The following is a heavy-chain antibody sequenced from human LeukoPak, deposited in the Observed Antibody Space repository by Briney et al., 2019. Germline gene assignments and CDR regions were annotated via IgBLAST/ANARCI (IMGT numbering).Heavy chain of an antibody. CDR1: GDPLSSSRDY. V-gene: IGHV4-39*02. J-gene: IGHJ4*02. CDR2: FYYSRST. D-gene: IGHD2-21*01. CDR3: EREKIGGTMVVKGGFDY. Sequence: PSETLLPTCTVPGDPLSSSRDYSGRIRRPRGKGLDRLVRFYYSRSTYYNPPLKRRVTISVDTSKNQFSLKLSSVTAADTAVYYCEREKIGGTMVVKGGFDYWGQGTLVTVSS.